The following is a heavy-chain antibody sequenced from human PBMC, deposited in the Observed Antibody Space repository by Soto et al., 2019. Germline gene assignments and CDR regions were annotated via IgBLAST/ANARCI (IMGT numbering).Heavy chain of an antibody. V-gene: IGHV3-30-3*01. D-gene: IGHD2-15*01. J-gene: IGHJ4*02. CDR3: ASSNGGSHYIRY. CDR2: ISYDGSNK. Sequence: GGSLRLSCAASGFTFSSYAMHWVRQAPGKGLEWVAVISYDGSNKYYADSVKGRFTISRDNSKNTLYLQMNSLRAEDTAVYYCASSNGGSHYIRYWGQGTLVTVSS. CDR1: GFTFSSYA.